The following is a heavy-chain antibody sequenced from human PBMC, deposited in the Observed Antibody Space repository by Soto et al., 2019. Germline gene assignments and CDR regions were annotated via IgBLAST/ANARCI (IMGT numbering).Heavy chain of an antibody. CDR1: GYSISSGYY. J-gene: IGHJ4*02. CDR2: IYHSGST. D-gene: IGHD5-12*01. CDR3: GRDDGYKKYYFDY. Sequence: SETLSLTCAVSGYSISSGYYWGWIRQPPGKGLEWIGTIYHSGSTFHNPSLESRVTISVDTSKNQFSLKLSSVTAADTAVYYCGRDDGYKKYYFDYWGQGTLVAVSS. V-gene: IGHV4-38-2*02.